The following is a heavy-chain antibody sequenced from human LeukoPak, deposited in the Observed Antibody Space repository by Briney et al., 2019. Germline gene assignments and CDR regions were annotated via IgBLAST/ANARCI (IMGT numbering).Heavy chain of an antibody. D-gene: IGHD3-10*01. J-gene: IGHJ1*01. CDR1: GYTFTTYD. Sequence: ASVKVSCKASGYTFTTYDINWVRQAPGQGLEWMGWMNPNSGDTGYAQNFQGRITMTRSTSISTAYLELSSLGSDDTAVYYCGRGHSDYYGSGTYPVVQHWGRGTLVTVSS. V-gene: IGHV1-8*01. CDR2: MNPNSGDT. CDR3: GRGHSDYYGSGTYPVVQH.